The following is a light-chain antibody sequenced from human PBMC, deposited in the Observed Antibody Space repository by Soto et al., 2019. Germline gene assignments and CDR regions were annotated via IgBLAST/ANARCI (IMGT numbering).Light chain of an antibody. CDR3: MQALQTPLT. J-gene: IGKJ4*01. CDR1: QSLLHSNGYNY. CDR2: LGS. Sequence: DIVMTQSPLSLPVTPGEPASISCRSSQSLLHSNGYNYLDWYLQKPGQSPQLLIYLGSNRASGVPDRFSXSGSXTXFTLKISRVEAEDVGVYYCMQALQTPLTFGGGTKVEIK. V-gene: IGKV2-28*01.